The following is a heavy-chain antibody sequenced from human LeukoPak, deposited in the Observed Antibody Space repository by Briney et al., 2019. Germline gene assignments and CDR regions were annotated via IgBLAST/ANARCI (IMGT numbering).Heavy chain of an antibody. D-gene: IGHD2-2*01. CDR1: GFTFSSYA. CDR2: ISGSGGST. J-gene: IGHJ4*02. CDR3: AKGTLGHCSSNGRYFFDY. Sequence: GGSLRLSCAASGFTFSSYAMSWVRQAPGKGLERVSAISGSGGSTYYADSVKGRFTISRDNSKNTLYLQMNSLRTEDTAVYYCAKGTLGHCSSNGRYFFDYWGQGTLVTVSS. V-gene: IGHV3-23*01.